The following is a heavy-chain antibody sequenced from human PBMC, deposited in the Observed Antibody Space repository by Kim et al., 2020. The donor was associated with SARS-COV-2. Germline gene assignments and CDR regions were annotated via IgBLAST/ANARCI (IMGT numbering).Heavy chain of an antibody. CDR3: ARGLVGATGQFDY. Sequence: SETLSLTCTVSGGSISSSNYYWAWIRQPPGKGLEWIGSIYYGDNAFYNPSLKSRVTVSVDTSTNQFSLKLTSLTAADTAVYYCARGLVGATGQFDYWGQGTLVTVSS. D-gene: IGHD1-26*01. J-gene: IGHJ4*02. CDR2: IYYGDNA. V-gene: IGHV4-39*01. CDR1: GGSISSSNYY.